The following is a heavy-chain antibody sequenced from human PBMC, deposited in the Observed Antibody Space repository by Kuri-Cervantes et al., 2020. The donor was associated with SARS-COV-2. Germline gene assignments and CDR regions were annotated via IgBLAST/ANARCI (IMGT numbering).Heavy chain of an antibody. CDR1: GYTFTSYG. J-gene: IGHJ4*02. Sequence: ASVKVSCKASGYTFTSYGITWVRQAPGQGLEWMGWISANNGNTNYAQKLQGRVTMTTDTSTSTAYMELRSLRSYDTAVYYCARVRKITGTTPDYWGQGTLVTVSS. D-gene: IGHD1-7*01. V-gene: IGHV1-18*04. CDR3: ARVRKITGTTPDY. CDR2: ISANNGNT.